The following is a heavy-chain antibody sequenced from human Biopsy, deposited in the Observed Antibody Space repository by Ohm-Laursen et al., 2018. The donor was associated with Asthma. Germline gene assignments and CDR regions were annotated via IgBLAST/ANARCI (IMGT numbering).Heavy chain of an antibody. CDR3: VKDHSAGYYYFDD. CDR1: GFTFSSYS. V-gene: IGHV3-64D*08. J-gene: IGHJ4*02. Sequence: SLRLSCSASGFTFSSYSMHWVRQAPGMGLEYVSFIATDGSNKFYADSVKGRFTVSRDNSKHTLYLHMTGLRADDTGVYYCVKDHSAGYYYFDDWGQGAQVTVSS. D-gene: IGHD2-21*01. CDR2: IATDGSNK.